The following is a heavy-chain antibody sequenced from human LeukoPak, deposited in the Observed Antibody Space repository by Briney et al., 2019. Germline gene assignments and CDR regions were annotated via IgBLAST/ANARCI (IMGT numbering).Heavy chain of an antibody. J-gene: IGHJ4*02. Sequence: GGSLRLSCSASGFTFTNYAIHWVRQAPGKGLEWVSIIYSGGSTSYADPVKGRFTISRDNSKNTLYLQMNSLRAEDTAVYYCARSSGPDAPDYWGQGTLVTVSS. V-gene: IGHV3-53*01. D-gene: IGHD7-27*01. CDR2: IYSGGST. CDR1: GFTFTNYA. CDR3: ARSSGPDAPDY.